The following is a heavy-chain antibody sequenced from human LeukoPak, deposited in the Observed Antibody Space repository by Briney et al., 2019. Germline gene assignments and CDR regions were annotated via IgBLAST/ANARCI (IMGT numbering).Heavy chain of an antibody. Sequence: SETLSLTCTVSGGSISSGSDYWSWIRQPAGKGLEWIGRIYTSGSTNYNPSLKSRVTMSVDTSKNQFSLKLSSVTVADTAVYYCARDRRDYGSGSYSSYYYYYYMDVWGKGTTVTISS. V-gene: IGHV4-61*02. D-gene: IGHD3-10*01. CDR2: IYTSGST. CDR1: GGSISSGSDY. J-gene: IGHJ6*03. CDR3: ARDRRDYGSGSYSSYYYYYYMDV.